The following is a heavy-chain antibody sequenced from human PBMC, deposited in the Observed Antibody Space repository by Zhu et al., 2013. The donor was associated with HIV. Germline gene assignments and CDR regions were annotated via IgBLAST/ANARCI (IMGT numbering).Heavy chain of an antibody. CDR3: ARSYYYAMDV. CDR2: IIPISGTT. Sequence: QVQLVHSGAEVKKPGSSVKVSCKAPVGTFSNYALSWVRQAPGQGLEWMGGIIPISGTTNYAQTFQGRVTITADESTSTAYMELSSLRSEDTAVYYCARSYYYAMDVWGQGSTVTVSS. J-gene: IGHJ6*02. CDR1: VGTFSNYA. V-gene: IGHV1-69*01.